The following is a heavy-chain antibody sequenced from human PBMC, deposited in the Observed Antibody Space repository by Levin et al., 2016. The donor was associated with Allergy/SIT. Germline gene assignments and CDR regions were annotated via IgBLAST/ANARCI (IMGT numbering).Heavy chain of an antibody. CDR2: IYTSGST. J-gene: IGHJ5*02. Sequence: WIRQPPGKGLEWIGRIYTSGSTNYNPSLKSRVTISVDTSKNQFSLKLSSVTAADTAVYYCARDKIFNWFDPWGQGTLVTVSS. V-gene: IGHV4-61*02. D-gene: IGHD3-3*01. CDR3: ARDKIFNWFDP.